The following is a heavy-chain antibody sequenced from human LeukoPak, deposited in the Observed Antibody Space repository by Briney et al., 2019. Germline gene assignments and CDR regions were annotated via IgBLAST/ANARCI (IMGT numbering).Heavy chain of an antibody. Sequence: GGSLRLSCAASGFTFSSYWMSWVRQSPGKGLEWVANIKPDGSENYFMDSVKGRFTISRDNAKNALYLEMNSPRAEDTAEYFCARERMYSGSGSTYPYYDYWGQGTLVTVSS. V-gene: IGHV3-7*01. CDR3: ARERMYSGSGSTYPYYDY. D-gene: IGHD3-10*01. J-gene: IGHJ4*02. CDR2: IKPDGSEN. CDR1: GFTFSSYW.